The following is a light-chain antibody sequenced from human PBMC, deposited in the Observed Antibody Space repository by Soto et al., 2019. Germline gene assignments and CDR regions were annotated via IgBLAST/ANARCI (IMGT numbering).Light chain of an antibody. Sequence: EIVMTQSPATLSLSPGERAALSCRASQSINSELAWYQQKPGQPPRLLIYGAYTRATGVPARLTGSESCSELTISISGLQSEDFALYYCPPGHNWPLTFGQGTRLEI. J-gene: IGKJ2*01. CDR1: QSINSE. CDR3: PPGHNWPLT. CDR2: GAY. V-gene: IGKV3-15*01.